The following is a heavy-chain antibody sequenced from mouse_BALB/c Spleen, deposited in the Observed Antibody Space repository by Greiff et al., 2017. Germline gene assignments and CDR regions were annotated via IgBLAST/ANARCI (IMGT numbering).Heavy chain of an antibody. CDR3: ARQVYYDSHWYFDV. D-gene: IGHD1-1*01. CDR1: GFTFSSFG. J-gene: IGHJ1*01. CDR2: ISSGRSTI. V-gene: IGHV5-17*02. Sequence: EVQGVESGGGLVHPGGSRKLSCAASGFTFSSFGMHWVRQAPEKGLEWVAYISSGRSTIYYADTVKGRFTISRDNPKNTLFLQMTSLRSEDTAMYYCARQVYYDSHWYFDVWGAGTTVTVSA.